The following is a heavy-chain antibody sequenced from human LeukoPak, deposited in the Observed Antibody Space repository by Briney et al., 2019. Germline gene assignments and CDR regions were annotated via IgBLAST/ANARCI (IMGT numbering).Heavy chain of an antibody. J-gene: IGHJ4*02. D-gene: IGHD2-2*01. Sequence: GGSLRLSCAASGFTFSSYSMNWVRQAPGKGLEWVSYISSSSSSIYYADSVKGRFTISRDNAKNSLYLQMNSLRAEDTAVYYCARDACSSTSCFFDYWGQGTLVTVSS. CDR3: ARDACSSTSCFFDY. CDR2: ISSSSSSI. V-gene: IGHV3-48*01. CDR1: GFTFSSYS.